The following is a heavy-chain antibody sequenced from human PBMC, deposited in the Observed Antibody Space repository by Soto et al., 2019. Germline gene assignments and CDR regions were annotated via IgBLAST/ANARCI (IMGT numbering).Heavy chain of an antibody. CDR2: ISSSTNYI. CDR1: GFTFSSYS. Sequence: GGSLRLSCAASGFTFSSYSVDWVRQAPGKGLEWVSSISSSTNYIYYADSVKGRFTISRDNARNSLYLQMNSLRAEDTAVYYCARARGAMATIKNWYFDLWGRGTLVTVSS. V-gene: IGHV3-21*01. D-gene: IGHD5-12*01. CDR3: ARARGAMATIKNWYFDL. J-gene: IGHJ2*01.